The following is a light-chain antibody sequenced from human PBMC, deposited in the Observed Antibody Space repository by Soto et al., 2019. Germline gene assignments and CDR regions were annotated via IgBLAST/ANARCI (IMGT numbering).Light chain of an antibody. J-gene: IGLJ1*01. CDR2: DVS. Sequence: SALTHLASVSGTPGQSLTISCTGTSSDIGGYNYVFWYQQHPGKAPKLMIYDVSNRPSGASNRISCSKSGNTASLTTSALQSEDEADYYFSSYTSNSSYSVGTGTKVPV. CDR3: SSYTSNSSYS. V-gene: IGLV2-14*01. CDR1: SSDIGGYNY.